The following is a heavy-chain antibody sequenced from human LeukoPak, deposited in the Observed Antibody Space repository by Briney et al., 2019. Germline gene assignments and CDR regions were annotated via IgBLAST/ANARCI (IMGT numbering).Heavy chain of an antibody. J-gene: IGHJ4*01. CDR2: IEKDGSEK. CDR1: GFTFSSYW. Sequence: GGSLRLSCAASGFTFSSYWMNWVRQAPGKGLEWVANIEKDGSEKNCVDSVKGRFTISRDNAKNSLYLQMNSLRAEDTAVYYCAAGSGWVIDFWGHGTLVAVSS. D-gene: IGHD1-26*01. CDR3: AAGSGWVIDF. V-gene: IGHV3-7*01.